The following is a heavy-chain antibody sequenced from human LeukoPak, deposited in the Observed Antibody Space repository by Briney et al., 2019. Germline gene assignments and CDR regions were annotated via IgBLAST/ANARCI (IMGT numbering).Heavy chain of an antibody. CDR3: ARGRQWLVLPFDY. CDR2: INHSGST. D-gene: IGHD6-19*01. J-gene: IGHJ4*02. CDR1: GGSFSGYY. V-gene: IGHV4-34*01. Sequence: SETLSLTCAVYGGSFSGYYWSWIRQPPGKGLEWIGEINHSGSTNYNPSLKSRVTISVDTSKNQFSLKLSSVTAADTAVYYCARGRQWLVLPFDYWGQGTLVTVS.